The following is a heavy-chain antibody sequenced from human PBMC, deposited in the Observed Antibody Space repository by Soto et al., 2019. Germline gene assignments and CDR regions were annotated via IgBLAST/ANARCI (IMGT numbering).Heavy chain of an antibody. Sequence: GGSLRLSCAASGFTFRSFAMTWVRQAPGKGLEWVSAITGSGSSTHYADSVKGRFTISIDNSKNTQHLQMNSLRAEDTAVYYCAKERAETTCYDYWGPGTLVTVSS. D-gene: IGHD2-15*01. CDR3: AKERAETTCYDY. CDR2: ITGSGSST. J-gene: IGHJ4*02. CDR1: GFTFRSFA. V-gene: IGHV3-23*01.